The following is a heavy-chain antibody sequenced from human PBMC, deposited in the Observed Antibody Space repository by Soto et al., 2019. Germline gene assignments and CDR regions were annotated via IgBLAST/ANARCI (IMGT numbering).Heavy chain of an antibody. J-gene: IGHJ6*03. D-gene: IGHD2-2*02. Sequence: GASVKVSCKASGYTFTSYGISWVRQAPGQGLEWMGWISAYNGNTNYAQKLQGRVTMTTDTSTSTAYMELRSLRSDDTAVYYCARYCSSSSCYRGRRDLYYCYYMDVWGKGTTVTVSS. CDR1: GYTFTSYG. CDR2: ISAYNGNT. CDR3: ARYCSSSSCYRGRRDLYYCYYMDV. V-gene: IGHV1-18*01.